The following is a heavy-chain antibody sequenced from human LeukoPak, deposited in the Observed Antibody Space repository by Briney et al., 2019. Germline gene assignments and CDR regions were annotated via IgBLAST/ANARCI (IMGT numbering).Heavy chain of an antibody. CDR3: AMALDY. J-gene: IGHJ4*02. CDR2: ISHSGSSI. CDR1: GFTFSNYL. V-gene: IGHV3-23*01. Sequence: GGSLRLSCVASGFTFSNYLMNWVRQAPGKGLEWVSGISHSGSSIYYADTVKGRFTISRDNSKNTLYLQMDRLRVEDTAVYYCAMALDYWGQGTLVTVSS.